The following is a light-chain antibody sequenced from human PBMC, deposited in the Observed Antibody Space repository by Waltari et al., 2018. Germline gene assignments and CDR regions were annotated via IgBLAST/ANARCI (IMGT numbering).Light chain of an antibody. J-gene: IGLJ3*02. CDR3: ATWDDSLNGRV. CDR1: SSTIGINT. V-gene: IGLV1-44*01. CDR2: ATY. Sequence: QSVLTQPPLASGTPGQRVTIPCSGNSSTIGINTVPWYQQLPGTAPKLLIYATYHRPSGVPDRFSASKSDTSASLAISGLQSEDEADYFCATWDDSLNGRVFGGGTKLAVL.